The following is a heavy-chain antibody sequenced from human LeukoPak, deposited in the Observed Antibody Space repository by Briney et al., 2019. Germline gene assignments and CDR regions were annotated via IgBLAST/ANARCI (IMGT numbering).Heavy chain of an antibody. J-gene: IGHJ5*02. CDR2: IYYSGST. CDR1: GGSISSSSYY. Sequence: SETLSLTCTVSGGSISSSSYYWGWIRQPPGKGLEWIGSIYYSGSTYHNPSLKSRVTISVDTSKNQFSLKLSSVTAADTAVYYCARCLPGQAEITMLQNWFDPWGQGTLVTVSS. D-gene: IGHD3-10*01. V-gene: IGHV4-39*07. CDR3: ARCLPGQAEITMLQNWFDP.